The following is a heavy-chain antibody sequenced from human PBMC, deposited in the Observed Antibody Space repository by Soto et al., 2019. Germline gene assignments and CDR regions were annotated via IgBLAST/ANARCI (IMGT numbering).Heavy chain of an antibody. D-gene: IGHD3-10*01. CDR3: ARRRSITMPCLDY. CDR2: ISPYNGNT. J-gene: IGHJ4*02. V-gene: IGHV1-18*01. Sequence: ASVKVSCKSSGYTFTTYGISWVRQAPGQGLEWMGWISPYNGNTNYAQKLQGRVTMTTDTSTSTAYMELRSLRSDDTAVYYCARRRSITMPCLDYWGQGTLVTVSS. CDR1: GYTFTTYG.